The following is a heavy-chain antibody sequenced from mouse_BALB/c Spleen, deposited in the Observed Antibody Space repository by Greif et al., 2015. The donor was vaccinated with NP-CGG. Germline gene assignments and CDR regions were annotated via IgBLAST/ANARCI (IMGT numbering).Heavy chain of an antibody. J-gene: IGHJ3*01. Sequence: EVMLVESGGGLVQPGGSLKLSCATSGFTFSDYYMYWVRQTPEKRLEWVAYISNGGGSTYYPDTVKGRFTISRDSAKNTLYLQMSRLKSEDTAMYYCARRYYGSISWFAYWGQGTLVTVSA. D-gene: IGHD1-1*01. CDR1: GFTFSDYY. V-gene: IGHV5-12*02. CDR2: ISNGGGST. CDR3: ARRYYGSISWFAY.